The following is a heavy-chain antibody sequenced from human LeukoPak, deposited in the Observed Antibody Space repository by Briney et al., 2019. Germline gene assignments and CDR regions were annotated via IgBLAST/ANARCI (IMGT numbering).Heavy chain of an antibody. V-gene: IGHV3-53*01. CDR1: GFTFSSYA. CDR2: IHSDGAT. J-gene: IGHJ4*02. Sequence: PGGSLRLSCAASGFTFSSYAMSWVRQAPGKGLEWVSVIHSDGATHYADSVKGRFTISRDTSENTLYLQMNSLRAEDTAVYYCASTSIIRGYDHDQYYWGQGTLVTVSS. D-gene: IGHD5-12*01. CDR3: ASTSIIRGYDHDQYY.